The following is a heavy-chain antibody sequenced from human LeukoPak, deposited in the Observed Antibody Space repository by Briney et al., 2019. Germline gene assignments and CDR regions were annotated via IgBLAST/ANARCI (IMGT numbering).Heavy chain of an antibody. D-gene: IGHD6-13*01. CDR3: ARDPPSSTGGGY. CDR2: IIPIFGTA. CDR1: GGTFSSYA. J-gene: IGHJ4*02. Sequence: LVKVSCKASGGTFSSYAISWVRQAPGQGLEWMGGIIPIFGTANYAQKFQGRVTITADKSTSTAYMELSSLRSEDTAVYYCARDPPSSTGGGYWGQGTLVTVSS. V-gene: IGHV1-69*06.